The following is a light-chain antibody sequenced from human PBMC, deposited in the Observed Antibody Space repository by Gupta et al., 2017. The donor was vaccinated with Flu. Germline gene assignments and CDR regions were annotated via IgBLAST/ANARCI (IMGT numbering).Light chain of an antibody. V-gene: IGKV3-11*01. J-gene: IGKJ5*01. CDR2: DAS. Sequence: ATLSVAPGERATLSCRASQSVSSYLSWYQQKPGQAPRLLINDASNRATGVPARFIGSGSCTDYTLTISSLEPEDFAVYYCQQRSNRPPSTFGQGTRLEMK. CDR3: QQRSNRPPST. CDR1: QSVSSY.